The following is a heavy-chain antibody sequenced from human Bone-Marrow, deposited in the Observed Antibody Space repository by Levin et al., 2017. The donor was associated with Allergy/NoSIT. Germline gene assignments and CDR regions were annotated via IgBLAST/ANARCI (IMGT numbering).Heavy chain of an antibody. V-gene: IGHV3-74*01. CDR3: AKLSGRTDVFDI. D-gene: IGHD5-12*01. CDR1: GFTFSSYW. J-gene: IGHJ3*02. Sequence: PGGSLRLSCAASGFTFSSYWMNWVRQAPGKGLVWVSRINTDGRTTNYADSVKGRFTISRDNAKNTLFLQMNSLRAEDTAVYYCAKLSGRTDVFDIWGQGTMVAVSS. CDR2: INTDGRTT.